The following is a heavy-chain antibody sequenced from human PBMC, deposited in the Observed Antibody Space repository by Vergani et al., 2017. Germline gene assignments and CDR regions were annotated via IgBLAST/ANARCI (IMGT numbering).Heavy chain of an antibody. D-gene: IGHD2-15*01. J-gene: IGHJ3*02. CDR2: IWYDGSNK. CDR3: ARRYRETIGYXSGGSCYSGRPRRGAFDI. V-gene: IGHV3-33*01. Sequence: QVQLVESGGGVVQPGRSLRLSCAASGFTFSSYGMHWVRQAPGKGLEWVAVIWYDGSNKYYADSVKGRFTISRDNSKNTLYLQMNSLRAEDTAVYYCARRYRETIGYXSGGSCYSGRPRRGAFDIWGQGTMVTVSS. CDR1: GFTFSSYG.